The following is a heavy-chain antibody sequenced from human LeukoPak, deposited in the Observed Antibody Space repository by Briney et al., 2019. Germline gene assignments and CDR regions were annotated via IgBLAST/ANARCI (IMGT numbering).Heavy chain of an antibody. CDR1: GYTFTSYG. V-gene: IGHV1-18*01. J-gene: IGHJ5*02. Sequence: GESLKISCKGSGYTFTSYGISWVRQAPGQGLEWMGWISAYNGNTNYAQKLQGRVTMTTDTSTSTAYMELRSLRSDDTAVYYCARVSPFLNYYDSSGYYSRGPWGQGTLVTVSS. CDR3: ARVSPFLNYYDSSGYYSRGP. D-gene: IGHD3-22*01. CDR2: ISAYNGNT.